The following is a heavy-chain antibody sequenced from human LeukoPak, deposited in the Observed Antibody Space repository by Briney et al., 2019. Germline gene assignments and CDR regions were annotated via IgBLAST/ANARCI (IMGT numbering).Heavy chain of an antibody. CDR2: ISSSGSTI. CDR1: GFTFSDYY. CDR3: ARDRAYDFWSGSLDAFDI. V-gene: IGHV3-11*04. J-gene: IGHJ3*02. Sequence: PGGSLRLSCAASGFTFSDYYMSWIRQAPGMGLEWVSYISSSGSTIYYADSVKGRFTISRDNAKNSLYLQMNSLRAEDTAVYYCARDRAYDFWSGSLDAFDIWGQGTMVTVSS. D-gene: IGHD3-3*01.